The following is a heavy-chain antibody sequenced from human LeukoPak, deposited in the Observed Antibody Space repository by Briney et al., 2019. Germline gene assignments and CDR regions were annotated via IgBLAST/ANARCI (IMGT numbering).Heavy chain of an antibody. V-gene: IGHV3-21*01. J-gene: IGHJ6*03. Sequence: GSLRLSCAASGFTFSSYSMNWVRQAPGKGLEWVSSISSSSSYIYYADSVKGRFTISRDNAKNSLYLQMNSLRAEDTAVYYCARGYCSSTSCRFWDYMDVWGKGTTVTVSS. D-gene: IGHD2-2*01. CDR3: ARGYCSSTSCRFWDYMDV. CDR1: GFTFSSYS. CDR2: ISSSSSYI.